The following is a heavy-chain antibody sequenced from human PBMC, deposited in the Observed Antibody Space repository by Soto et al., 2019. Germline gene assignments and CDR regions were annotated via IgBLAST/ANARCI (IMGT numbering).Heavy chain of an antibody. CDR3: ARHPYIGGLDV. D-gene: IGHD2-15*01. J-gene: IGHJ6*02. V-gene: IGHV5-10-1*01. CDR1: GYSFGIYC. Sequence: GESLKISCKGSGYSFGIYCISWVLQMPGKGLEWMGRFDPSDSYTNYNPSFQGHVTISADKSISTAYVQWSSLKASDTAMYFCARHPYIGGLDVWGQGTTVTVSS. CDR2: FDPSDSYT.